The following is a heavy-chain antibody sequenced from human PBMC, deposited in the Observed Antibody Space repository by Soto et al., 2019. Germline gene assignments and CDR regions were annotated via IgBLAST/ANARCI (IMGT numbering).Heavy chain of an antibody. Sequence: QVQLQESGPGLVKPSQTLSLTCTVSGGSISSGGYYWRWIRQHPGKGLEWIGYIYSSGSTYYNPSPKSRGTLSVDTPKNHFSLKLTSVTAADTAVYYCARAAPLYTLPHDYWGQGTLVTVAS. V-gene: IGHV4-31*03. J-gene: IGHJ4*02. CDR3: ARAAPLYTLPHDY. CDR2: IYSSGST. D-gene: IGHD3-16*01. CDR1: GGSISSGGYY.